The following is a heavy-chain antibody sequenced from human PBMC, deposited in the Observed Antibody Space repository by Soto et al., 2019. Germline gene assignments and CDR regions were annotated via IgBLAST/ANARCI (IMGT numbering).Heavy chain of an antibody. CDR3: ARGNVVPAAMYKYYYYGMDV. CDR1: GGSISSGGYY. CDR2: IYYSGST. V-gene: IGHV4-31*03. D-gene: IGHD2-2*01. J-gene: IGHJ6*02. Sequence: QVQLQESGPGLVKPSQTLSLTCTVSGGSISSGGYYWSWIRQHPGKGLEWIGYIYYSGSTYYNPSLKSRVTISVDTSKNQFSLKLSSVTVADTAVYYCARGNVVPAAMYKYYYYGMDVWGQGTTVTVSS.